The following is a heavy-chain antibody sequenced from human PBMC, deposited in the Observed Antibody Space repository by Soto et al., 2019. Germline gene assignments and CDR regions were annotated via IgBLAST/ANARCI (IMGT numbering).Heavy chain of an antibody. V-gene: IGHV1-69*13. CDR1: GGTFGSYA. CDR3: ARLGVRKSYGDYAYFDY. Sequence: VASVKVSCKASGGTFGSYAISWVRQAPGQGLEWMGGIIPIFGTANYAQKFQGRVTITADESTSTAYMELSSLRSEDTAVYYCARLGVRKSYGDYAYFDYWGQGTLVTVSS. D-gene: IGHD4-17*01. CDR2: IIPIFGTA. J-gene: IGHJ4*02.